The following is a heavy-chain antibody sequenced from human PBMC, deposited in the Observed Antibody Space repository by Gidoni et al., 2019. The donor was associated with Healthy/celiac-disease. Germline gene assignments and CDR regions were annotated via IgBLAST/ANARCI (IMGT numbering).Heavy chain of an antibody. J-gene: IGHJ4*02. D-gene: IGHD3-22*01. V-gene: IGHV1-46*01. Sequence: QVQLVQSGAEVKKPGASVTVSCKASGYTFTSYYMHWVRQAPGQGLEWMGIINPSGGSTSYAQKFQGRVTMTRDTSTSTVYMELSRLRSEDTAVYYCARGGTRGEYYYDSSGYYYDYWGQGTLVTVSS. CDR2: INPSGGST. CDR1: GYTFTSYY. CDR3: ARGGTRGEYYYDSSGYYYDY.